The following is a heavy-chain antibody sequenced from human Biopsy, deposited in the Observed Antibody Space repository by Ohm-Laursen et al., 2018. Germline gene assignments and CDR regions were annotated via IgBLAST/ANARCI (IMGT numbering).Heavy chain of an antibody. D-gene: IGHD2-2*01. CDR3: ARVPSTTRSRDY. CDR1: GYTFTSYD. Sequence: ASVKASCKASGYTFTSYDINWVRQATGQGLEWMGWMNPNSGNTGYAQKFQGRVTMTRNTSISTAYMELSSLRSEDTAVYYCARVPSTTRSRDYWGQGTLVTVSS. J-gene: IGHJ4*02. CDR2: MNPNSGNT. V-gene: IGHV1-8*01.